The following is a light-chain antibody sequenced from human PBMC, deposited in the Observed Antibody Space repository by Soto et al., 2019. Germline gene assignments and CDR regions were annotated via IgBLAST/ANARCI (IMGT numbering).Light chain of an antibody. V-gene: IGKV1-33*01. J-gene: IGKJ5*01. Sequence: DIQMTQSPSSLSASVGDEVTITCRASQTIMTYLDWYQLKPGKPPRLLIYAASSLQSGVPSRFSGSGSGTDFTLTISSLQPEDFATYYCQQYDNLPLIFGQGTRLEIK. CDR2: AAS. CDR1: QTIMTY. CDR3: QQYDNLPLI.